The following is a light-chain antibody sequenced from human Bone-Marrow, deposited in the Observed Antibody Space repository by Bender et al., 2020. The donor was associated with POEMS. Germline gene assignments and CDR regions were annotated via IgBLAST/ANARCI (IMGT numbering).Light chain of an antibody. J-gene: IGLJ1*01. CDR2: EVI. Sequence: QSALTQPPSASGSPGQSVTISCTGTSSDVGGYNYVSWYQQHPGKAPKLIIFEVIKRPSGVPDRFSGSKSDNTASLTVSGLQADDEADYYCSSYAGSNNSVFGTGTKVTVL. CDR3: SSYAGSNNSV. V-gene: IGLV2-8*01. CDR1: SSDVGGYNY.